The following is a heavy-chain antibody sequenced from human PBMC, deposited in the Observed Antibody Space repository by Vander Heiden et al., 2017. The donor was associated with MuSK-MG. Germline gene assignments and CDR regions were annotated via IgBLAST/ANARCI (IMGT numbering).Heavy chain of an antibody. V-gene: IGHV1-2*06. D-gene: IGHD6-13*01. CDR1: GYTFTGYY. CDR3: ARDLLHDSSSWYGVAFDI. CDR2: SNPNSGGT. J-gene: IGHJ3*02. Sequence: QVQLVQSGAEVKKPGASVKVSCKASGYTFTGYYMHWVRQAPGQGLEWMGRSNPNSGGTNYAQKFQGRVTMTRDTSISTAYMELSRLRSDDTAVYDCARDLLHDSSSWYGVAFDIWGQGTMVTVSS.